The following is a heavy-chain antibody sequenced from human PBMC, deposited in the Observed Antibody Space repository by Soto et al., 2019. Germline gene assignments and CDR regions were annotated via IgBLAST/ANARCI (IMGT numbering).Heavy chain of an antibody. Sequence: ASVKVSCKASGYTFTSYDINWVRQATGQGLEWMGWMNPNSGNTGYAQKFQGRVTMTRNTSISTAYMELSSLRSEDTAVYYCARLPWYYYDSSGYPTDAFDIWGQGTMVTVSS. CDR2: MNPNSGNT. V-gene: IGHV1-8*01. J-gene: IGHJ3*02. CDR3: ARLPWYYYDSSGYPTDAFDI. D-gene: IGHD3-22*01. CDR1: GYTFTSYD.